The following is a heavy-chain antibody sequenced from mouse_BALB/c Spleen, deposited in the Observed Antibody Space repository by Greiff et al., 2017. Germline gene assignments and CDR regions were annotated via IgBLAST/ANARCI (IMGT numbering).Heavy chain of an antibody. CDR2: IDPYNGGT. J-gene: IGHJ3*01. CDR1: GFNIKDYY. Sequence: EVQLQQSGAELVRPGALVKLSCKASGFNIKDYYMYWVKQSHGKSLEWIGYIDPYNGGTSYNQKFKGKATLTVDKSSSTAFMHLNSLTSEDSAVYYCAREDYAMFAYWGQGTLVTVSA. CDR3: AREDYAMFAY. V-gene: IGHV1S135*01. D-gene: IGHD2-4*01.